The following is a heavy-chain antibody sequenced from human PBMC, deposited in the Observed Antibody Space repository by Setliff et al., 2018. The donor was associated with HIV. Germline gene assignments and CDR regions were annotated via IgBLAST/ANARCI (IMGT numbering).Heavy chain of an antibody. CDR1: GFTFSSYT. J-gene: IGHJ5*02. Sequence: GGSLRLSCAASGFTFSSYTMDWVRQAPGKGLEWVALIYYDGSTEYYADSVKGRFTISRDNSKNTVYLQMNSLRAEDTAVYYCSKFRGGTYYEGNWFDPWGQGTLVTVSS. V-gene: IGHV3-30*18. CDR2: IYYDGSTE. CDR3: SKFRGGTYYEGNWFDP. D-gene: IGHD1-26*01.